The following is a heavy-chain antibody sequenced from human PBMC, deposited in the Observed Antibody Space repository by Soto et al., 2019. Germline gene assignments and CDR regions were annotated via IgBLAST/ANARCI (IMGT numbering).Heavy chain of an antibody. CDR1: GFTFSTYA. Sequence: PGGSLRLSCAASGFTFSTYAMTWVRQAPGKGLAWLSSISGSGSTYYADSVKGRFTISRDNSKNTLYLQMNSLRAEDTAVYYCAKAHKQWLVRGDFQHWGQGTLVTVSS. CDR3: AKAHKQWLVRGDFQH. CDR2: ISGSGST. V-gene: IGHV3-23*01. D-gene: IGHD6-19*01. J-gene: IGHJ1*01.